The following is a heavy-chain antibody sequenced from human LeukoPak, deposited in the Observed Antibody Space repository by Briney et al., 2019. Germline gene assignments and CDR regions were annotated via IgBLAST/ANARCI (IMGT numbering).Heavy chain of an antibody. CDR2: IIPIFGTA. CDR1: GGTFSSYA. Sequence: SVKVSCKASGGTFSSYAISWVRQAPGQGLEWMGGIIPIFGTANYAQKFQGRVTITADQSTSTAYMELSSLRSEDTAVYYCARATMRGFLDRFDPWGQGTLVTVSS. J-gene: IGHJ5*02. D-gene: IGHD3-3*01. V-gene: IGHV1-69*13. CDR3: ARATMRGFLDRFDP.